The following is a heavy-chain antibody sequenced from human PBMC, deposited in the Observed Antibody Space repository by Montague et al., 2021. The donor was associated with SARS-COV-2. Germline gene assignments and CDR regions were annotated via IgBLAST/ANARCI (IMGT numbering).Heavy chain of an antibody. CDR3: ARGSGWMGNAFDI. CDR1: GDSIGGYY. V-gene: IGHV4-59*01. D-gene: IGHD6-19*01. CDR2: IYYSGST. Sequence: SETLSLTCTVSGDSIGGYYWSWIRQPPGKGLEWIGYIYYSGSTNXNPTLNSRVTISVDPSNNQFSLKLSSVTAADTAVYYCARGSGWMGNAFDIWGQGTMVTVSS. J-gene: IGHJ3*02.